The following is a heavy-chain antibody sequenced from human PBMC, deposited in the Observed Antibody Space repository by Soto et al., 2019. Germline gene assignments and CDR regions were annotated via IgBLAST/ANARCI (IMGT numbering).Heavy chain of an antibody. CDR3: AGQRWELTN. CDR2: IYYSGST. D-gene: IGHD1-26*01. J-gene: IGHJ1*01. V-gene: IGHV4-39*01. Sequence: QLQLQESGPGLVKPSETLSLTCTVSGGSISSSSYYWGWIRQPPGKGLEWIGSIYYSGSTYYNPSLXXRXTXYVDTSKSQFSRNLSSVTAADTAGYYCAGQRWELTNWGQGTLVPLAS. CDR1: GGSISSSSYY.